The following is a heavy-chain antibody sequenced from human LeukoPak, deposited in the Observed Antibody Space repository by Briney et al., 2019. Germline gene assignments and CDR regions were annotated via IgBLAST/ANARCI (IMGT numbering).Heavy chain of an antibody. J-gene: IGHJ4*02. CDR3: AKGLPDRYSLEY. D-gene: IGHD2-15*01. V-gene: IGHV3-30*18. CDR1: GFTFRNYA. CDR2: TNYDGSDR. Sequence: GRSLRLSCAASGFTFRNYAMYWVRQAPGKGLEWVAFTNYDGSDRCYADSVKGRFTVSRDNPKNTLYLQMNSLRTEDTAVYYCAKGLPDRYSLEYWGQGTMVTVSS.